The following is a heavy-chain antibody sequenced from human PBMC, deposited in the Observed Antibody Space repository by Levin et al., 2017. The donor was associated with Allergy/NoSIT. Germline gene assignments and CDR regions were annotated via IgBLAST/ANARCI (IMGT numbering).Heavy chain of an antibody. D-gene: IGHD2-15*01. CDR3: TRHDPDHMGGSYYYGMDV. Sequence: GGSLRLTCAASGFTFSGSALHWVRQASGKGLEWVGRIRSKADTYATAYAASVKGRFTISRDDSKNTAYLQMSSLKTEDTAVYYCTRHDPDHMGGSYYYGMDVWGQGTTVTVSS. CDR1: GFTFSGSA. J-gene: IGHJ6*02. CDR2: IRSKADTYAT. V-gene: IGHV3-73*01.